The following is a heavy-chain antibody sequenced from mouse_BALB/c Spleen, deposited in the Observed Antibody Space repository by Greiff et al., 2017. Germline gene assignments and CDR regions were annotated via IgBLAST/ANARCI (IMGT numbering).Heavy chain of an antibody. D-gene: IGHD2-3*01. CDR1: GFTFSSFG. V-gene: IGHV5-17*02. Sequence: DVMLVESGGGLVQPGGSRKLSCAASGFTFSSFGMHWVRQAPEKGLEWVAYISSGSSTIYYADTVKGRFTISRDNPKNTLFLQMTSLRSEDTAMYYCAINDGYYLDYWGQGTTLTVSS. CDR3: AINDGYYLDY. CDR2: ISSGSSTI. J-gene: IGHJ2*01.